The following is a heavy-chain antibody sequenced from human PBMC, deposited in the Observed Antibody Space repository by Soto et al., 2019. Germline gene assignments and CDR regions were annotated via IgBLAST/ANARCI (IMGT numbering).Heavy chain of an antibody. Sequence: EVQLLESGGGLVQPGGSLRLSWAASGFTFSSYAMSWFRQPPGKGLGWVSAIRGRGGSTYYADPVKGRFTISRDNSKNTLYLQMNSLRAEDTAVYYCAKETGGCSSTSCYGVYYYYYYMDVWGKGTTVTVSS. J-gene: IGHJ6*03. CDR1: GFTFSSYA. D-gene: IGHD2-2*01. CDR2: IRGRGGST. CDR3: AKETGGCSSTSCYGVYYYYYYMDV. V-gene: IGHV3-23*01.